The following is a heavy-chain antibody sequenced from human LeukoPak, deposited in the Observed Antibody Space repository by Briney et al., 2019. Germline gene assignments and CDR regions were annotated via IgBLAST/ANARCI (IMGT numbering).Heavy chain of an antibody. V-gene: IGHV3-21*06. Sequence: GGSLRLSCAASGIPFSNYTLTWVRQAPGKGLVWVSSISGSSRYIHYSDLVRGRFSISRDDAKNSVYLQMDSLTADDTAVYYCARVNSALVVSSEGSWAGSLGFDHWGQGILVIVFS. CDR2: ISGSSRYI. D-gene: IGHD3-22*01. J-gene: IGHJ4*02. CDR3: ARVNSALVVSSEGSWAGSLGFDH. CDR1: GIPFSNYT.